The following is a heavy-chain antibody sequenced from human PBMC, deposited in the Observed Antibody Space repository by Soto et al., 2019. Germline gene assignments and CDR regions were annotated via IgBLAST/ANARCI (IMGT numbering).Heavy chain of an antibody. CDR3: ARALGYCSSTSCYGFGSIDY. J-gene: IGHJ4*02. V-gene: IGHV1-69*13. Sequence: GASVKVSCKASGGTFSSYAISWVRQAPGQGLEWMGGIIPIFGTANYAQKFQGRVTITADESTSTAYMELSSLRSEDTAVYYCARALGYCSSTSCYGFGSIDYWGQGTLVTVSS. CDR1: GGTFSSYA. D-gene: IGHD2-2*01. CDR2: IIPIFGTA.